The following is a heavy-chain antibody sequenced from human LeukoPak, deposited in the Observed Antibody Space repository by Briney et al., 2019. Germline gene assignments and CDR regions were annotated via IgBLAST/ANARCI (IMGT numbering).Heavy chain of an antibody. CDR3: ASGLYYYYYMDV. CDR2: IYHSGST. CDR1: GYSISSGYY. D-gene: IGHD5-12*01. V-gene: IGHV4-38-2*02. J-gene: IGHJ6*03. Sequence: SETLSFTCTVSGYSISSGYYWGWIRQPPGKGLEWIGSIYHSGSTYYNPSLKSRVTISVDTSKNQFSLKLSSVTAADTAVYYCASGLYYYYYMDVWGKGTTVTVSS.